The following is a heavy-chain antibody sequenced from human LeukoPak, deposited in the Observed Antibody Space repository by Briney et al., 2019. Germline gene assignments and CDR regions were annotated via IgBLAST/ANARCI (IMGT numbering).Heavy chain of an antibody. CDR2: ISHIGST. Sequence: PSETLSLTCAVYGGSFSGYYWSWIRQPPGKGLEWIGEISHIGSTNYNPSLKSRVTIPVDTSKSQFSLNPSSVTAADTAMYYCARGGLGRPPPYGTGSFRPRNYYGLDVWGQGTTVTVSS. V-gene: IGHV4-34*01. CDR3: ARGGLGRPPPYGTGSFRPRNYYGLDV. D-gene: IGHD3-10*01. J-gene: IGHJ6*02. CDR1: GGSFSGYY.